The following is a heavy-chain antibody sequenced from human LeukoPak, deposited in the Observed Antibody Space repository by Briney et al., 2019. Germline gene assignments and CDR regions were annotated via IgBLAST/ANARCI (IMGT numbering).Heavy chain of an antibody. Sequence: SETLSLTCTVSGGSISSSNYYWDWIRQPPGKGLEWIGNIYHSGNTYYNPSLKSRVTISVDTSKNQFSLKLTSVTAADTAVYYCARLSEWLRLSFDSWGQGTLVAVSS. CDR1: GGSISSSNYY. CDR3: ARLSEWLRLSFDS. V-gene: IGHV4-39*07. J-gene: IGHJ4*02. D-gene: IGHD5-12*01. CDR2: IYHSGNT.